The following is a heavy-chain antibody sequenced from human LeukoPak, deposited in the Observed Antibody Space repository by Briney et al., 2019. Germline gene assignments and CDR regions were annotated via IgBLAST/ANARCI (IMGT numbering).Heavy chain of an antibody. CDR3: AKPPPRVVETAIPFDY. CDR1: GFTFSSYA. V-gene: IGHV3-23*01. Sequence: GGSLRLSCAASGFTFSSYAMSWVRQAPGKGLEWVSAISGSGGSTYYADSVKGRFTISRDNSKNTLYLQMNSLRAEDTAVYYCAKPPPRVVETAIPFDYWGQGTLVTVSS. J-gene: IGHJ4*02. D-gene: IGHD2-21*02. CDR2: ISGSGGST.